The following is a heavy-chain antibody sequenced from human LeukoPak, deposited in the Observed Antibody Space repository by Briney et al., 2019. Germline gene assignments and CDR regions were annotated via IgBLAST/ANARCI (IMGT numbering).Heavy chain of an antibody. D-gene: IGHD3-22*01. V-gene: IGHV1-2*02. J-gene: IGHJ4*02. Sequence: GASVKVSCKASGYTFTGYFTHWVRQAPRQGLEWMGWINPNSGGTNYAQKFQGRVTMTRDTSISTAYMELSSLRSDDTAVYYCARLSFTMIVVVDDYWGQGTLVTVSS. CDR2: INPNSGGT. CDR3: ARLSFTMIVVVDDY. CDR1: GYTFTGYF.